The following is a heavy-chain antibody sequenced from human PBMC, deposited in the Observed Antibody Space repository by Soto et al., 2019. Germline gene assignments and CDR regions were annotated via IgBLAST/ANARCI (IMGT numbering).Heavy chain of an antibody. D-gene: IGHD6-13*01. CDR2: IIPIFGTA. J-gene: IGHJ6*02. Sequence: SVKVSCKASGGTFSSYAISWVRQAPGQGLEWMGGIIPIFGTANYAQKFQGRVTITADESTSTAYMELSSLRSEDTAVYYCARGSIAAAGTKTGRFYYYYYGMDVWGQGTTVTVSS. V-gene: IGHV1-69*13. CDR3: ARGSIAAAGTKTGRFYYYYYGMDV. CDR1: GGTFSSYA.